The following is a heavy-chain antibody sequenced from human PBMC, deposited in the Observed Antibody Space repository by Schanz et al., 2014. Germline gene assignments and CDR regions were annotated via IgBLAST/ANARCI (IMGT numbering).Heavy chain of an antibody. CDR2: IGTSGGT. CDR1: GFIFRSFG. Sequence: GQLVESGGGVVQPGKSLRLSCATSGFIFRSFGIHWVRQAPGKGLEWVSTIGTSGGTNYAESVKGRFTISRDNSKNTLYLQMNSLRAEDTAVYFCAKIEQNEDWGQGTLVTVSS. CDR3: AKIEQNED. J-gene: IGHJ4*02. V-gene: IGHV3-23*04. D-gene: IGHD1-1*01.